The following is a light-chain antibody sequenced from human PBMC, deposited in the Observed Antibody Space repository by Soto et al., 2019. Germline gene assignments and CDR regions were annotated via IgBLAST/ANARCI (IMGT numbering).Light chain of an antibody. CDR3: QQYGDSPPT. CDR1: QSVSSN. V-gene: IGKV3-20*01. Sequence: EIVMTQSPATLSVSPGERATLSCRASQSVSSNLAWYQQKPGQAPRLLIYAAASRATGIPDRFSGSGSATDFTLTISRLEPEDFAVYYCQQYGDSPPTFGRGTK. CDR2: AAA. J-gene: IGKJ2*01.